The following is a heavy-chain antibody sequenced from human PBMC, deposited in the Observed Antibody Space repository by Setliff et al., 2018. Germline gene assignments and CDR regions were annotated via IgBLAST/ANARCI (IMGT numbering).Heavy chain of an antibody. CDR3: ARVPSYGSGSYYYYYYGMDV. CDR1: GGSISSGSYY. D-gene: IGHD3-10*01. Sequence: KPSETLSLTCTVSGGSISSGSYYWSWIRQPAGKGLEWIGRIYTSGSTNYNPSLKSRVTISVDTSKNQFSLKLSSVTAADTAVYYCARVPSYGSGSYYYYYYGMDVWGQGTTVTVSS. J-gene: IGHJ6*02. CDR2: IYTSGST. V-gene: IGHV4-61*02.